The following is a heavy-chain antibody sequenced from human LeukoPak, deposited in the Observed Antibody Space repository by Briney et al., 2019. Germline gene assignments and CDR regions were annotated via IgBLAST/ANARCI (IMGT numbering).Heavy chain of an antibody. CDR3: AKDMSTAVAGTIFDY. D-gene: IGHD6-19*01. J-gene: IGHJ4*02. CDR2: ISWNSGSI. Sequence: GGSLRLSCAASGFTFDDYAMHWVREAPGKGLEWVSGISWNSGSIGYADSVKGRFTISRDNAKNSLYLQMNSLRAEDTALYYCAKDMSTAVAGTIFDYWGQGTLVTVSS. CDR1: GFTFDDYA. V-gene: IGHV3-9*01.